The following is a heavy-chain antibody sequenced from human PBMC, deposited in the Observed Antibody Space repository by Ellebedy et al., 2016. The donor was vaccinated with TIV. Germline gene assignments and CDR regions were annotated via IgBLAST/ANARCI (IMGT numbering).Heavy chain of an antibody. CDR1: GGSVSIGSYH. J-gene: IGHJ4*02. CDR3: ARGAHGSGSYYIDY. CDR2: MYYSGNS. V-gene: IGHV4-61*01. D-gene: IGHD3-10*01. Sequence: SETLSLTXTVSGGSVSIGSYHWSWIRQPPGKGLEWIGYMYYSGNSNYNPSLKSRVTISVDTSRNQFSLKLTAVTAADTAVYYCARGAHGSGSYYIDYWGQGTLVTVSS.